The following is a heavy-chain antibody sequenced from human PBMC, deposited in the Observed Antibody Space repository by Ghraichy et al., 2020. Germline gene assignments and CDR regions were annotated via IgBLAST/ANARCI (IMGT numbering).Heavy chain of an antibody. CDR1: GGSISSYY. D-gene: IGHD6-6*01. V-gene: IGHV4-59*01. CDR2: IYYSGST. J-gene: IGHJ2*01. CDR3: ARLSSIGYFDL. Sequence: SETLTLTCTVSGGSISSYYWSWIRQPPGKGLEWIGYIYYSGSTDYNPSLKSRATISVDTSKNQFSLKLTSVTAADTAVYYCARLSSIGYFDLWGRGTLVTVSS.